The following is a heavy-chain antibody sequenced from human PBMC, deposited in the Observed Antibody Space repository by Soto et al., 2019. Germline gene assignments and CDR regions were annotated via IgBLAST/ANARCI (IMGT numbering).Heavy chain of an antibody. Sequence: PVGSLRLSCSGSGFTVSSFGMHWVRQAPGKGLEHVSTLSSNGIGTYYADSVKGRFTFSRDTSKNTLYLQMSSLRTEDTAVYYCVKDMGQAAVGIRHPYGLDVWGLGTTVTVSS. J-gene: IGHJ6*02. CDR1: GFTVSSFG. V-gene: IGHV3-64D*06. CDR3: VKDMGQAAVGIRHPYGLDV. D-gene: IGHD6-13*01. CDR2: LSSNGIGT.